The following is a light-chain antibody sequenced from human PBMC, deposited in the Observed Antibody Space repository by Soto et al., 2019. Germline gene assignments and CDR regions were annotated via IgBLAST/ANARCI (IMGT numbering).Light chain of an antibody. V-gene: IGKV3-20*01. J-gene: IGKJ1*01. CDR1: QSVSSSY. CDR2: GAS. Sequence: EIVLTQSPGTLSLSPGERATLSCRASQSVSSSYLAWYQQKPGQAPRLLIYGASSRATGIPGRFSVSGSGTDFTLTISRLEPEDVAVYYCQQYCSSPRTFGQGTKVEIK. CDR3: QQYCSSPRT.